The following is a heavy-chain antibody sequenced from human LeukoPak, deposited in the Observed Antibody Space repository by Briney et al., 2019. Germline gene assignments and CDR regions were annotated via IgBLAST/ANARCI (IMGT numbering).Heavy chain of an antibody. J-gene: IGHJ5*02. CDR1: GFTFNTYG. D-gene: IGHD1-20*01. V-gene: IGHV3-33*01. CDR2: IWFDGSTQ. CDR3: VRDPQVNWNRPSPLS. Sequence: GGSLRLSCAASGFTFNTYGMHWVRRAPGKGLEWVSVIWFDGSTQYYADSVKGRFTISRNNSKNTLFLQMNSLRAEDTAVYYCVRDPQVNWNRPSPLSWGQGTLVTVSS.